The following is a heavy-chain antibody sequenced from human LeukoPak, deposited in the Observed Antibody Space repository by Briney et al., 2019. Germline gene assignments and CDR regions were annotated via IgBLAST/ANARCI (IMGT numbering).Heavy chain of an antibody. D-gene: IGHD3-22*01. Sequence: GGSLRLSCVASGFDFSSYAMTWVRQAPGRGLEWVSTIGAYAARTYYADSVKGRFTTSRENSKNTVYLQMNSLRAEDTAVYYCAKDGAVYYYDSSGSFMDVWGQGTTVTVSS. CDR2: IGAYAART. CDR1: GFDFSSYA. CDR3: AKDGAVYYYDSSGSFMDV. J-gene: IGHJ6*02. V-gene: IGHV3-23*01.